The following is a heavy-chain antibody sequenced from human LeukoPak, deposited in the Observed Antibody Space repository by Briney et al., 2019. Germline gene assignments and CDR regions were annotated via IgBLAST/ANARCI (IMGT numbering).Heavy chain of an antibody. D-gene: IGHD2-15*01. Sequence: ASVKVSCKASGYTFTTFYMHWVRQAPGKGLEWMGGFDPEDGETIYAQKFQGRVTMTEDTSTDTAYMELSSLRSEDTAVYYCAATHDCSGGSCYSFDYWGQGTLVTVSS. V-gene: IGHV1-24*01. CDR3: AATHDCSGGSCYSFDY. J-gene: IGHJ4*02. CDR1: GYTFTTFY. CDR2: FDPEDGET.